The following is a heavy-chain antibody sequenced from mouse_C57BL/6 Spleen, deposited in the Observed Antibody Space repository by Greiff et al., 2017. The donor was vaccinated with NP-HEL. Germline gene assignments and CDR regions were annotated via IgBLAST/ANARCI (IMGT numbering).Heavy chain of an antibody. CDR2: INPNNGGT. V-gene: IGHV1-18*01. CDR1: GYTFTDYN. CDR3: AREPYFDV. Sequence: EVQLVESGPELVKPGASVKIPCKASGYTFTDYNMDWVKQSHGKSLEWIGDINPNNGGTIYNQKFKGKATLTVDKSSSTAYMELRSLTSEDTAVYSSAREPYFDVWGTGTTVTVSS. J-gene: IGHJ1*03.